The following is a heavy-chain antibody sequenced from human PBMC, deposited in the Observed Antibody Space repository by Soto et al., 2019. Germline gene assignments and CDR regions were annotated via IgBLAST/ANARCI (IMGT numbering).Heavy chain of an antibody. V-gene: IGHV3-11*01. CDR2: ISSSGSTI. CDR1: GFTFSDYY. Sequence: PGGSLRLSCAASGFTFSDYYMSWIRQAPGKGLEWVSYISSSGSTIYYADSVKGRFTISRGNAKNSLYLQMNSLRAEDTAVYYCARELEAYNWNYVGYWGQGTLVTVSS. J-gene: IGHJ4*02. CDR3: ARELEAYNWNYVGY. D-gene: IGHD1-7*01.